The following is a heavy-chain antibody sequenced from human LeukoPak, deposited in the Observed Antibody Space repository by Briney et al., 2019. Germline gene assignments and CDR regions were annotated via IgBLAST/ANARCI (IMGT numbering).Heavy chain of an antibody. CDR3: ARGYVVVAAKVPYFDY. J-gene: IGHJ4*02. Sequence: GGSLRLSCAASGFTFDDYGMSWVRQAPGKGLEWVSGINWNGGSTGYADSVKGRFTISRDNAKNSLYLQMNSLRAEDTALYYCARGYVVVAAKVPYFDYWGQGTLVTVSS. D-gene: IGHD2-15*01. V-gene: IGHV3-20*04. CDR2: INWNGGST. CDR1: GFTFDDYG.